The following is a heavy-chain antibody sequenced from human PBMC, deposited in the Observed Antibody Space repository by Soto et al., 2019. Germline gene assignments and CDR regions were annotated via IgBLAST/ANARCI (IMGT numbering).Heavy chain of an antibody. Sequence: SQTLSLTCVISGDSVSSNSAAWNWIRQSPSRGLEWLGTTYYRSKWYNDYAVSVKSRITINPDTSKNQFSLQLKSVTPEDTAVYYCARVAASYEFWSGLVQNDYFDIWGRGTMVTV. CDR3: ARVAASYEFWSGLVQNDYFDI. D-gene: IGHD3-3*01. CDR2: TYYRSKWYN. J-gene: IGHJ3*02. CDR1: GDSVSSNSAA. V-gene: IGHV6-1*01.